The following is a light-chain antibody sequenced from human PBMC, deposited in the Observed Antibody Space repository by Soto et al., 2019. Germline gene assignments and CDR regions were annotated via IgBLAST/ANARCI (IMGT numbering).Light chain of an antibody. J-gene: IGKJ1*01. CDR2: KAS. CDR1: QTISSW. Sequence: DIQMTQSTSTLPASVGARLTITCRASQTISSWLAWYQQKPGKAPKLLIYKASTLKSGVPSRFSGSGSGTEFTLTISSLQPDDFATYYCQHYNSYSEAFGQGTKVDI. CDR3: QHYNSYSEA. V-gene: IGKV1-5*03.